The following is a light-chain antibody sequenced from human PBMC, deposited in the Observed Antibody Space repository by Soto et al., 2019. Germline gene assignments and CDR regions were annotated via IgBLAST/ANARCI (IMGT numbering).Light chain of an antibody. CDR3: QQYGSSPLT. J-gene: IGKJ2*01. V-gene: IGKV3-20*01. CDR1: QSVSSSY. Sequence: EIVLTQSPGTLSLSPGERATLSCRASQSVSSSYLAWYQQKPGQAPRLLIYGASSRATGIPDRFSGSGSGTAFTLSISTLEPEDFALYYFQQYGSSPLTFGQGTKLQIK. CDR2: GAS.